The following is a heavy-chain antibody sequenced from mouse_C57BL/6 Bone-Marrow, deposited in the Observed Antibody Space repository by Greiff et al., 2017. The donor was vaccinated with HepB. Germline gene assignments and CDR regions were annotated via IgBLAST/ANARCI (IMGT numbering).Heavy chain of an antibody. CDR3: AIYYGSSPG. D-gene: IGHD1-1*01. CDR1: GYAFTNYL. Sequence: VMLVESGAELVRPGTSVKVSCKASGYAFTNYLIEWVKQRPGQGLEWIGVINPGSGGTNYNEKFKGKATLTADKSSSTAYMQLSSLTSEDSAVYFCAIYYGSSPGWGQGTTLTVSS. J-gene: IGHJ2*01. V-gene: IGHV1-54*01. CDR2: INPGSGGT.